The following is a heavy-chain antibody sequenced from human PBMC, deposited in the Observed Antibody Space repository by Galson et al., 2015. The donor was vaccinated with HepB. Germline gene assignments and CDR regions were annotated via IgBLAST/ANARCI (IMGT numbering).Heavy chain of an antibody. J-gene: IGHJ6*03. CDR1: GYTFTSYG. D-gene: IGHD6-13*01. CDR3: ARAKYSSSWHYYYYMDV. CDR2: ISAYNGNT. V-gene: IGHV1-18*01. Sequence: SVKVSCKASGYTFTSYGISWVRQAPGQGLEWMGWISAYNGNTNYAQKLQGRVTMTTDTSTSTAYMELRSLRSDDTAVYYCARAKYSSSWHYYYYMDVWGKGTTVTVSS.